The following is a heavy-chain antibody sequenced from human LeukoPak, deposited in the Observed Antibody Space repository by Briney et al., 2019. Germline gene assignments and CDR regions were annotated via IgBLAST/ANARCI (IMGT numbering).Heavy chain of an antibody. D-gene: IGHD4-17*01. J-gene: IGHJ4*02. CDR1: GFTFSAYW. V-gene: IGHV3-33*08. Sequence: GGSLRLSCAASGFTFSAYWMNWVRQAPGKGLEWVAVIWSDGSYKYYGDSVKGRFIISRDNSKNTLYLQMNSLRAEDTAVYYCARDFYGDFSRFDYRGQGTLVTVSS. CDR3: ARDFYGDFSRFDY. CDR2: IWSDGSYK.